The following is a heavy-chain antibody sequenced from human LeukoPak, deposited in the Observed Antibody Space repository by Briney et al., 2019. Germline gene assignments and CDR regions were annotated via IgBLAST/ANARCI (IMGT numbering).Heavy chain of an antibody. CDR3: ATAGTAYCGGGCYSTIY. D-gene: IGHD2-21*02. J-gene: IGHJ4*02. Sequence: ASVKVSCKASGYTFTSYYMHWVRQAPGQGLEWMGIINPSGGDTSYAQKFQGRVTMTRDTSTSTVYMELSSLRSEDTAVYYCATAGTAYCGGGCYSTIYWGQGTLVTVSS. V-gene: IGHV1-46*01. CDR1: GYTFTSYY. CDR2: INPSGGDT.